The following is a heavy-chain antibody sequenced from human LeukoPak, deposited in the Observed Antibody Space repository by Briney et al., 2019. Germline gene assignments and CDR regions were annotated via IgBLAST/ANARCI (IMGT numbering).Heavy chain of an antibody. CDR1: GYSISSGYY. J-gene: IGHJ6*03. CDR3: ARVSGRLAQAYYMDV. Sequence: NASETLSLTCTVSGYSISSGYYWGWIRQPPGKGLEWIGSIYHSGSTYYNPSLKSRVTISVDTSKNQFSLKLSSVTAADTAVYYCARVSGRLAQAYYMDVWGKGTAVTISS. V-gene: IGHV4-38-2*02. D-gene: IGHD3-9*01. CDR2: IYHSGST.